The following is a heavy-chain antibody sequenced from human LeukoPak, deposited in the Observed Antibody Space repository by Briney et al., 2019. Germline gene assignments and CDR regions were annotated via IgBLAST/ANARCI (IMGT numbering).Heavy chain of an antibody. J-gene: IGHJ6*02. CDR1: GYTFTSYG. V-gene: IGHV1-18*01. CDR3: ARLGTFESSYDFWGGYLPDYYYGMDV. Sequence: ASVKVSCKASGYTFTSYGISWVRQAPGQGLEWMGWISAYNGNTNYAQKLQGRVTMTTDTSTSTAYMGLRSLRSDDTAVYYCARLGTFESSYDFWGGYLPDYYYGMDVWGQGTTVTVSS. D-gene: IGHD3-3*01. CDR2: ISAYNGNT.